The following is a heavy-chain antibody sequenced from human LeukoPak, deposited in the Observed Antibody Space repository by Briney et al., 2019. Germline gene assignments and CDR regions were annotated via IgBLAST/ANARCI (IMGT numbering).Heavy chain of an antibody. CDR3: AKINQPFGSGSYFYYYGMGV. Sequence: GRSLRLSCAASGFTFSSYGMHWVRQAPGKGLEWVAVISYDGSNKYYADSVKGRFTISRDNSKNTLYLQMDSLRPEDTAVNYCAKINQPFGSGSYFYYYGMGVWGQGTTVTVSS. CDR1: GFTFSSYG. J-gene: IGHJ6*02. D-gene: IGHD3-10*01. CDR2: ISYDGSNK. V-gene: IGHV3-30*18.